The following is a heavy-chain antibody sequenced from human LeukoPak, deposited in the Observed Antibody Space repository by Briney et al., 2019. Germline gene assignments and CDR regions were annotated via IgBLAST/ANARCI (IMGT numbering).Heavy chain of an antibody. Sequence: GGSLRLSCAASGFTFSSCEMNWVRPAPGKGVGWVSYISSSGSTIYYADSVKGRFTISRDNAKNSLYPQMNSLRAEDTAVYYCARDGPGGYFQHWGQGTLVTVSS. V-gene: IGHV3-48*03. J-gene: IGHJ1*01. CDR2: ISSSGSTI. CDR3: ARDGPGGYFQH. CDR1: GFTFSSCE. D-gene: IGHD3-10*01.